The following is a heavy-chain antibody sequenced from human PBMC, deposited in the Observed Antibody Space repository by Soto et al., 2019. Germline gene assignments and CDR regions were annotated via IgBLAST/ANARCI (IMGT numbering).Heavy chain of an antibody. Sequence: SETLSLTCTVSGGSLSIYYWRWIRKPPGKGLECIGYIYYSGSTYYNPSLKSRLAMSVDTSKNQFSLKLTSVTAADTAVYYCARGFAFDCWGQGTLVPVSS. CDR2: IYYSGST. CDR3: ARGFAFDC. CDR1: GGSLSIYY. V-gene: IGHV4-59*08. J-gene: IGHJ4*02.